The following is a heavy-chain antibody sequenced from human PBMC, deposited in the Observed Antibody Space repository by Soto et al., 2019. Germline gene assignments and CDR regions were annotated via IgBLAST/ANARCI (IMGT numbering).Heavy chain of an antibody. CDR1: GASLSTSNW. D-gene: IGHD1-26*01. CDR2: IYHTGSA. V-gene: IGHV4-4*02. CDR3: ARGPRSGSYSVDGFDV. J-gene: IGHJ3*01. Sequence: SETLSLTCVVSGASLSTSNWWSWVRQPPGKGLEWIGEIYHTGSASYSPSLKSRVSMSIDKSKNQFSLRLTDVTAADTAKYYCARGPRSGSYSVDGFDVWGQGTVVT.